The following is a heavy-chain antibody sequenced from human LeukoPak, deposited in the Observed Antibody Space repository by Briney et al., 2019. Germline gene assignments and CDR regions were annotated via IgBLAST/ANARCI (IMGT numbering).Heavy chain of an antibody. V-gene: IGHV4-4*07. CDR1: GGSISSYY. Sequence: SETLSLTCTVSGGSISSYYWSWIRQPAGKGLEWIVRIYTSGSTNYNPSLKSRVTMSVDTSKNQFSLKLSSVTAADTAVYYCARDPDRYCSSTSCYTAEGYWGQETLVTVSS. CDR3: ARDPDRYCSSTSCYTAEGY. D-gene: IGHD2-2*02. CDR2: IYTSGST. J-gene: IGHJ4*02.